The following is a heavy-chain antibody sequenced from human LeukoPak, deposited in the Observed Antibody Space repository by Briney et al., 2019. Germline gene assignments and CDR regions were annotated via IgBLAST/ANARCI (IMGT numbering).Heavy chain of an antibody. D-gene: IGHD5-18*01. Sequence: ASVEVSCKAAGYTFTSYDINWVRQAPGQGLEWMGWMNPTSGNTGYAQKFQGRVTMTRDASIATAYMWLSSLTSVATPLYFCTRMRGYTYGYWYLDLWGRGTPVTVSS. J-gene: IGHJ2*01. CDR2: MNPTSGNT. CDR1: GYTFTSYD. CDR3: TRMRGYTYGYWYLDL. V-gene: IGHV1-8*01.